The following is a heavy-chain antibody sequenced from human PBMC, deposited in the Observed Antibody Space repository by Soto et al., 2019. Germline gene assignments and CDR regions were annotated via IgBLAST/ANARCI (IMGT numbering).Heavy chain of an antibody. Sequence: ASVKVSCKASGGTFSSYAISWVRQAPGQGLEWMGGIIPIFGTANYAQKFQGRVTITADESTSTAYMELSSLRSEDTAVYYCARYANCSSTSCYRPSYYYYGMDVWGQGTTVTSP. CDR1: GGTFSSYA. CDR2: IIPIFGTA. J-gene: IGHJ6*02. CDR3: ARYANCSSTSCYRPSYYYYGMDV. D-gene: IGHD2-2*02. V-gene: IGHV1-69*13.